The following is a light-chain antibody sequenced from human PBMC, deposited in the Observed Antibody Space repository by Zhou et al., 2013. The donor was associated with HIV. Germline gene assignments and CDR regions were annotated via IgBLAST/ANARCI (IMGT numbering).Light chain of an antibody. CDR3: QQANTFPRT. V-gene: IGKV1-8*01. CDR1: QGISTY. CDR2: AAS. J-gene: IGKJ2*02. Sequence: AIRMTQSPASFSASTGDRVTITCRASQGISTYLAWYQQKPGQAPKVLIYAASTLQSGVPSRFSGSGSGTDFTLTISSLQPEDFATYYCQQANTFPRTFGLGTKVEIK.